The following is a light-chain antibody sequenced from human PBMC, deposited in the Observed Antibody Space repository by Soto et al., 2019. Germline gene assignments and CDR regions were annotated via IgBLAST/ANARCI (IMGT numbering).Light chain of an antibody. CDR2: YDR. CDR1: NIGSRR. CDR3: QVWDSGSGHRV. V-gene: IGLV3-21*04. Sequence: SYELTQPPSVSVAPGRTATITCWGNNIGSRRVHWYQQMSGQAPLLVIYYDRDRPSGIPERFSGSNSGNTATLTINRVEAGDEADYYCQVWDSGSGHRVFGGGTKLTVL. J-gene: IGLJ2*01.